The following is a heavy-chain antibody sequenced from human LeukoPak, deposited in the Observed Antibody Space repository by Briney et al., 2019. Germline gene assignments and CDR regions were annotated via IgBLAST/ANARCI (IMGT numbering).Heavy chain of an antibody. CDR1: GYTFTGYY. D-gene: IGHD5-24*01. CDR2: INPNSGGT. CDR3: ARGRGRRDGYTSFDY. J-gene: IGHJ4*02. V-gene: IGHV1-2*02. Sequence: ASVKVSCKASGYTFTGYYMHWVRQAPGQGLEWMGWINPNSGGTNYAQKFQGRVTMTRNTSISTAYMELSRLRSDDTAVYYCARGRGRRDGYTSFDYWGQGTLVTVSS.